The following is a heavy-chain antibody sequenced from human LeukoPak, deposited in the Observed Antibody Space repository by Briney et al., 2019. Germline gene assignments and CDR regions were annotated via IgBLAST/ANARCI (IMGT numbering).Heavy chain of an antibody. V-gene: IGHV3-33*01. CDR3: ARDYLTYYYDSSGSYGGDY. J-gene: IGHJ4*02. CDR2: IWYDGSNK. Sequence: PGGSLRLSCAASGITFSSYGMHWVRQAPGKGLEWVAVIWYDGSNKYYADSVKGRFTISRDNSKNTLYLQMNSLRAEDTAVYYCARDYLTYYYDSSGSYGGDYWGQGTLVTVSS. D-gene: IGHD3-22*01. CDR1: GITFSSYG.